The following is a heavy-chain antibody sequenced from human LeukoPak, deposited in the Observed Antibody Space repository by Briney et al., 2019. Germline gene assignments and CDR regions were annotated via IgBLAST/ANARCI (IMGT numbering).Heavy chain of an antibody. CDR1: GGSISSYY. Sequence: ASETLSLTCTVSGGSISSYYWSWIRQPAGKGLEWIGRIYTSGSTNYNPSLKSRVTISVDTSKNQFSLKLSSVTAADTAVYYCARGIFTFGSGARYYYMDVWGKGTTVTVSS. CDR2: IYTSGST. CDR3: ARGIFTFGSGARYYYMDV. V-gene: IGHV4-4*07. J-gene: IGHJ6*03. D-gene: IGHD3-16*01.